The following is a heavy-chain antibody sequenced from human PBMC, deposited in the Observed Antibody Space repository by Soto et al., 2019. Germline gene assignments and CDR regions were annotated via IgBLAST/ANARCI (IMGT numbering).Heavy chain of an antibody. Sequence: SETLSLTCTVSGGSISSGGYYWSWIGQHPGKGLEWIGYIYYSGRTYYNPSLKSLVTISVDTYKNQYSLKLSPVTAADAAGYYCAREGKDTAKGLMDVWGQGTTVTVSS. V-gene: IGHV4-31*01. CDR2: IYYSGRT. D-gene: IGHD5-18*01. CDR1: GGSISSGGYY. J-gene: IGHJ6*02. CDR3: AREGKDTAKGLMDV.